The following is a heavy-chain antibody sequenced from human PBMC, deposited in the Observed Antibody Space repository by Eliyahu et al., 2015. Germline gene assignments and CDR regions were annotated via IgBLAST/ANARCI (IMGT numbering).Heavy chain of an antibody. CDR3: ARDSSGWYGAIDY. J-gene: IGHJ4*02. CDR1: XAXXXTYY. D-gene: IGHD6-19*01. CDR2: IYYSGST. V-gene: IGHV4-59*01. Sequence: QVQLQESGPGLVKPSETLSXTCTVSXAXXXTYYWXWIRQPPGKGLEWIGYIYYSGSTNYNPSLKSRATISVDTSKNQFSLKLSSVTAADTAVYYCARDSSGWYGAIDYWGQGTLVTVSS.